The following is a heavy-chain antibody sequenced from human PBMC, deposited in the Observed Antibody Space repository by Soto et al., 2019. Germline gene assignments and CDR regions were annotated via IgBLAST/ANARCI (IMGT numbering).Heavy chain of an antibody. CDR1: GFTFNTYS. Sequence: LSLSCEASGFTFNTYSMHWVRQPPGKGLEWLAAIWYDGTQKYYADSVKGRFIISRDNSKKTLYLEMNSLRAEDTAVYYCARAGGTTVTGLWHFDSWGQGTLVTVS. V-gene: IGHV3-33*01. J-gene: IGHJ4*02. D-gene: IGHD4-17*01. CDR2: IWYDGTQK. CDR3: ARAGGTTVTGLWHFDS.